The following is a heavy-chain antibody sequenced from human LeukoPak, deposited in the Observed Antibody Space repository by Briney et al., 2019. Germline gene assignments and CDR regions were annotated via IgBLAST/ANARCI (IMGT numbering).Heavy chain of an antibody. CDR3: ARDRIAVAGTPGGFDI. V-gene: IGHV4-39*07. D-gene: IGHD6-19*01. CDR1: GVSISSSNSY. CDR2: IYHSGST. Sequence: ASETLSLTCTVSGVSISSSNSYWGWIRQPPGKGLEWIGEIYHSGSTNYNPSLKSRVTISVDKSKNQFSLKLSSVTAADTAVYYCARDRIAVAGTPGGFDIWGQGTMVTVSS. J-gene: IGHJ3*02.